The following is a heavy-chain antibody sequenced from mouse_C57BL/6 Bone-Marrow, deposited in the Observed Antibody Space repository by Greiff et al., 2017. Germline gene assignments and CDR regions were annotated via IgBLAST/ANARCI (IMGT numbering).Heavy chain of an antibody. D-gene: IGHD5-1*01. CDR3: AGSRTYVGARDY. V-gene: IGHV1-9*01. Sequence: QVQLQQPGAELMKPGASVKLSCKATGYTFTGYWIEWVKQRPGHGLEWIGKILPASGSTNYNEKFKGKATFTADTSSNTAYMQLRSLTTEDSAIYYGAGSRTYVGARDYWGQGTSVTVSS. CDR1: GYTFTGYW. CDR2: ILPASGST. J-gene: IGHJ4*01.